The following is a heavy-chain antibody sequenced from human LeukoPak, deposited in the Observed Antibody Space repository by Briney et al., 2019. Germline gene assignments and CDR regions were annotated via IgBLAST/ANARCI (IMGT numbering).Heavy chain of an antibody. CDR3: AKGGRWDYYDSSH. J-gene: IGHJ3*01. CDR1: GLTFCSFA. Sequence: GGSLRLSCAASGLTFCSFAMTWVRQAPGKGLEWVSGISGSGSTTYYADSVKGRFTISRDNSKNTLYLQMNSLRVEDTAIYYCAKGGRWDYYDSSHWGQGTMVTVSS. V-gene: IGHV3-23*01. D-gene: IGHD3-22*01. CDR2: ISGSGSTT.